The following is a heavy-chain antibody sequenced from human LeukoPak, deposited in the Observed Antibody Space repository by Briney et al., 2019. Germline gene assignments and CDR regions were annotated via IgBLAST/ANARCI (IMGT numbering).Heavy chain of an antibody. D-gene: IGHD4-17*01. J-gene: IGHJ5*02. CDR3: VRILSHADYTQSIDP. CDR2: IDWDDDK. CDR1: GFSLSSSGMC. Sequence: SGPALVKPTQTLTLTCTFSGFSLSSSGMCVSWIRQPPGKALEWLARIDWDDDKYYATSLKTRLTISKDTSENQVVLTMTNMEPVDTATYYCVRILSHADYTQSIDPWGQGTLVTVSS. V-gene: IGHV2-70*11.